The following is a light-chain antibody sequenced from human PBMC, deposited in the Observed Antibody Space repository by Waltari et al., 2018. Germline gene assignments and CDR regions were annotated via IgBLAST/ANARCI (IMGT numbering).Light chain of an antibody. J-gene: IGLJ3*02. CDR3: AAWDDSLNGHWV. V-gene: IGLV1-44*01. CDR1: PPTIGSNP. Sequence: QSVLTQPPSASGTPGQRATLPCSGRPPTIGSNPVTWYQQLPGKAPKLLIYRSDQRPSGVPDRFSGSKSGTSASLAISGLQSEDEADYYCAAWDDSLNGHWVFGGGTKVTVL. CDR2: RSD.